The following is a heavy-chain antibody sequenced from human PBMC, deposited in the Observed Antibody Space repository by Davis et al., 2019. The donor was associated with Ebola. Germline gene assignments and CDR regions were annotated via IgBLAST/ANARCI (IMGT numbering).Heavy chain of an antibody. CDR1: GFDFGSYG. CDR3: AKDSIWSGYSTKYWYFDL. Sequence: GGSLRLSCSASGFDFGSYGMQWVRQAPGKGLEGVAIIWSGGSDQYYADSVKGRFTISRDNSKNTLYLQMNSLRAEDTAVYYCAKDSIWSGYSTKYWYFDLWGRGTLVTVSS. J-gene: IGHJ2*01. D-gene: IGHD6-13*01. V-gene: IGHV3-33*06. CDR2: IWSGGSDQ.